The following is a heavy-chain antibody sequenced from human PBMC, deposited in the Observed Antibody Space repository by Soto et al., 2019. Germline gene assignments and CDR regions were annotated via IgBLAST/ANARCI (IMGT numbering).Heavy chain of an antibody. CDR2: IYYRGSA. Sequence: PSAPPSLTWLGSGVSIRNISHCWVCLFQSPGKGLDWIGSIYYRGSAYYNPSLKSRVTISVDTSKNQFSLKLRSVTAADTSVYYCARHPGIAAHFDFWGQGTLVTVA. V-gene: IGHV4-39*01. D-gene: IGHD6-13*01. CDR1: GVSIRNISHC. CDR3: ARHPGIAAHFDF. J-gene: IGHJ4*02.